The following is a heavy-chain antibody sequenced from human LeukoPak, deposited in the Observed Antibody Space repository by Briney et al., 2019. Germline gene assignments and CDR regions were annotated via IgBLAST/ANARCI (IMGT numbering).Heavy chain of an antibody. CDR1: GHTFTGYY. CDR3: ATGGTVAGLFDY. CDR2: INPNSGGT. V-gene: IGHV1-2*06. D-gene: IGHD6-19*01. J-gene: IGHJ4*02. Sequence: ASVKVSCKASGHTFTGYYMHWVRQAPGQGLEWMGRINPNSGGTNYAQNFQGRVTMTRDTSISTAYMELSRLRSDDTAVYYCATGGTVAGLFDYWGQGTLVTVSS.